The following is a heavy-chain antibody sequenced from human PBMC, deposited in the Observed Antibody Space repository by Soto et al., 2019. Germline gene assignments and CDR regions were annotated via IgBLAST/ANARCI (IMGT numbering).Heavy chain of an antibody. Sequence: QLQMQESGPGLVKPSEALSLTCTVSGGSMSSSSHYWGWIRQPPGKGLVWIGSIYYSGSTYYNPSLKSRVTISANTSKNRFSLKLSSLTAADTAVYYCVCSGRWEKPQDYWGQGALVTVSS. D-gene: IGHD1-26*01. V-gene: IGHV4-39*01. CDR2: IYYSGST. CDR1: GGSMSSSSHY. CDR3: VCSGRWEKPQDY. J-gene: IGHJ4*02.